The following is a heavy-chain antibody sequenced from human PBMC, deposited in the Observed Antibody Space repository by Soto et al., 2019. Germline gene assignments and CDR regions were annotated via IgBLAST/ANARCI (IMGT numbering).Heavy chain of an antibody. J-gene: IGHJ6*02. CDR1: GFTVTDNY. Sequence: EVQLVETGGGLIQPGGSLRLSCAASGFTVTDNYIIWVRQPPGKGLEWVSTTVIGGGTNYADTVKGRFTVSRDNSKNTLYLQMNNLRVEATAVYYCARNPPSAIQGWAFGMDVWGQGTTVFVSS. CDR2: TVIGGGT. D-gene: IGHD2-2*01. CDR3: ARNPPSAIQGWAFGMDV. V-gene: IGHV3-53*02.